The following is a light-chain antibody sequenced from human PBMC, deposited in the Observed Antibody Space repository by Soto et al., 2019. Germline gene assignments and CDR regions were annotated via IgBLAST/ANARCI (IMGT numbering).Light chain of an antibody. V-gene: IGKV1-5*02. CDR3: QQYHRYST. CDR1: QTISAW. Sequence: MSQSPSTLSAYVGDRVTIICRASQTISAWLAWYQQKPGKAPNLLIYDVSTLDSGVPSRFSGSASGTEFTLTISSLESDDFATYYCQQYHRYSTFGQGTKVDVK. J-gene: IGKJ1*01. CDR2: DVS.